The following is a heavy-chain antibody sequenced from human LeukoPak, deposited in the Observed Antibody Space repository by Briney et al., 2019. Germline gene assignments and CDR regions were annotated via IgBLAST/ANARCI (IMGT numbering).Heavy chain of an antibody. D-gene: IGHD4-23*01. CDR2: IYYSGST. CDR3: ARETTVVTPGRSDVFDI. V-gene: IGHV4-59*11. CDR1: GASMTNHY. J-gene: IGHJ3*02. Sequence: SETLSLTCSVSGASMTNHYWSWIRQPPGKGLEWIGYIYYSGSTNYNPSLKSRVTISVDTSKNQFSLKLSSVTAADTAVYYCARETTVVTPGRSDVFDIWGQGTMVTVSS.